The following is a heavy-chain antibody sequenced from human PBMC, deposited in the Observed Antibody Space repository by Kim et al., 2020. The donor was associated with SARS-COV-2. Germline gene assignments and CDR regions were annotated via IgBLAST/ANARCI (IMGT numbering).Heavy chain of an antibody. Sequence: SETLSLTCTVSGGSISSYYWSWIRQPPGKGLEWIGYIYYSGSTNYNPSLKSRVTISVDTSKNQFSLKLSSVTAADTAVYCCASHDSSGFPGAEDDAVDI. CDR1: GGSISSYY. D-gene: IGHD3-22*01. J-gene: IGHJ3*02. CDR2: IYYSGST. CDR3: ASHDSSGFPGAEDDAVDI. V-gene: IGHV4-59*13.